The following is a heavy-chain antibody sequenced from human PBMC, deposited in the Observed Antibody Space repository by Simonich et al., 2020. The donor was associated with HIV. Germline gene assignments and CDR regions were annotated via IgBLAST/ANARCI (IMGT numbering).Heavy chain of an antibody. V-gene: IGHV1-18*01. D-gene: IGHD7-27*01. Sequence: QVQLVQSGTEVKKPGASVKVYGKDSDYTFTTYAITWVRQAPGQGIDWMGRTNTYHGNTHYSQKFQGRVTMTTDTSTSTAYIELRSLRSDDTAVYYCARDGANWGYFDYWGQGTLVTVSS. CDR1: DYTFTTYA. J-gene: IGHJ4*02. CDR2: TNTYHGNT. CDR3: ARDGANWGYFDY.